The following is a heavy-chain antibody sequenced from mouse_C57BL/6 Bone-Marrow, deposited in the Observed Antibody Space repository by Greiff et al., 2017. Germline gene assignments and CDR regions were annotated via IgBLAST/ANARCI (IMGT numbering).Heavy chain of an antibody. J-gene: IGHJ1*03. CDR3: AREWDSTTVGWYFDV. V-gene: IGHV1-55*01. Sequence: QVQLQQPGAELVKPGASVKMSCKASGYTFTSYWITWVKQRPGQGLEWIGDIYPGSGSTNYNEKFKSKATLTVDKSSSTASMQLSGLTSEDSAVYYCAREWDSTTVGWYFDVWGTGTTVTVSS. CDR2: IYPGSGST. CDR1: GYTFTSYW. D-gene: IGHD1-1*01.